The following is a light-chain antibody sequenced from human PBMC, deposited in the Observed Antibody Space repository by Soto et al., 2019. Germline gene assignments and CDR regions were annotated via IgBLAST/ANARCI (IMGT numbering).Light chain of an antibody. Sequence: DIQMTQSPSTLSASVGDRVTITCRASQSISSWLAWYQQKPGTAPKLLIYKASTLESGVPSRFSGIRSGTEFTLTVSSLQPDDFATYYCQQYNDSFPYTFGKGTKLEIK. CDR1: QSISSW. CDR2: KAS. J-gene: IGKJ2*01. CDR3: QQYNDSFPYT. V-gene: IGKV1-5*03.